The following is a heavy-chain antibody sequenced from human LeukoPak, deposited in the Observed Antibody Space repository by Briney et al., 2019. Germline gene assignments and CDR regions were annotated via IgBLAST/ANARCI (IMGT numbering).Heavy chain of an antibody. J-gene: IGHJ4*02. CDR3: ARVRDYGDYGARFDY. Sequence: GASVKVSCKASGYTFTSYGISWVRQAAGQGLEWMGWISAYNGNTNYAQKLQGRVTMTTDTSTSTAYMELRSLRSDDTAVYYCARVRDYGDYGARFDYWGQGTLVTVSS. D-gene: IGHD4-17*01. CDR2: ISAYNGNT. V-gene: IGHV1-18*01. CDR1: GYTFTSYG.